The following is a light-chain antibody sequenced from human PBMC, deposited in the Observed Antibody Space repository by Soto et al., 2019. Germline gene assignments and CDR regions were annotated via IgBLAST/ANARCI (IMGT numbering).Light chain of an antibody. J-gene: IGLJ2*01. Sequence: QSALTQPASVSGSPGQSITISCTGTSSDIGGHDYVFWYQQYPGKAPKLLISEVTNRPSGVSRRFSGSNSGNTAALTISRVEAGDEADYYCQLWDSNSDHVVFGGGTKLTVL. CDR1: SSDIGGHDY. V-gene: IGLV2-14*01. CDR3: QLWDSNSDHVV. CDR2: EVT.